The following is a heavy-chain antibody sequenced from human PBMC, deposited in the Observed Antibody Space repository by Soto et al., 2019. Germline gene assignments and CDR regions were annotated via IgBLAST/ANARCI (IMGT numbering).Heavy chain of an antibody. V-gene: IGHV1-24*01. J-gene: IGHJ6*02. CDR3: AGITMIVVGAYGMDV. CDR2: FDPEDAEI. CDR1: GYTLTELS. D-gene: IGHD3-22*01. Sequence: ASVKVSCKVSGYTLTELSMHWARQAPGKGLEWMGGFDPEDAEIIYAQKFQGRVTMTEDTSTDTAYMELSSLRSEDTAVYYCAGITMIVVGAYGMDVWGQGTTVTVSS.